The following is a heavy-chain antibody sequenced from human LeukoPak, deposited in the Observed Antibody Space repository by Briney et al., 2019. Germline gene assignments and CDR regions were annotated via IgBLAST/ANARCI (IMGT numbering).Heavy chain of an antibody. Sequence: PSETLSLTCTVSGGSISIYYWSWIRQPPGKGLESIGYIYYSGSTNYNPSLKSRVTISVDTSKNQFSLKLSSVTAADTAVYYCARLPYYDFWSGYYTGYGMDVWGQGTTVTVSS. CDR3: ARLPYYDFWSGYYTGYGMDV. CDR2: IYYSGST. V-gene: IGHV4-59*08. CDR1: GGSISIYY. D-gene: IGHD3-3*01. J-gene: IGHJ6*02.